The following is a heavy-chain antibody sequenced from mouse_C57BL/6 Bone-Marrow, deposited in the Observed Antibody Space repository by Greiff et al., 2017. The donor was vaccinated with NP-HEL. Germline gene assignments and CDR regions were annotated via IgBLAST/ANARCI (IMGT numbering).Heavy chain of an antibody. CDR3: TRDSTTYFDY. Sequence: QVQLKQSGAELVRPGASVTLSCKASGYTFTDYEMHWVKQTPVHGLEWIGAIDPETGGTAYNQKFKGKAILTADKSTSTAYMEHRILTSEDAAVYYCTRDSTTYFDYWGQGTTLTVSS. CDR2: IDPETGGT. V-gene: IGHV1-15*01. CDR1: GYTFTDYE. J-gene: IGHJ2*01. D-gene: IGHD1-1*01.